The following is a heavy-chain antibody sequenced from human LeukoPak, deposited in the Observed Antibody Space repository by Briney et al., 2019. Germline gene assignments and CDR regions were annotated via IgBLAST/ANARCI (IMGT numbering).Heavy chain of an antibody. D-gene: IGHD3-16*01. V-gene: IGHV4-39*07. CDR2: IYYSGST. J-gene: IGHJ4*02. Sequence: SETLSLTCTVSGGSISNSNYHWGWIRQPPGKGLGWIGSIYYSGSTYYNPSLKSRVTISVDTSKNQFSLKLSSVAAADTAVYYCATYKYDYVWGNQHFDYWGQGTLVAVSS. CDR3: ATYKYDYVWGNQHFDY. CDR1: GGSISNSNYH.